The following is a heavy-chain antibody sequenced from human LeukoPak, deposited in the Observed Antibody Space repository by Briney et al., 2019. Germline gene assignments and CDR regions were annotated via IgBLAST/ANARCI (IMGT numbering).Heavy chain of an antibody. CDR3: ARRPGDSSSSWYFDL. CDR1: GFTFSSYS. Sequence: GGSLRLSCAASGFTFSSYSMNWVRQAPGKGLEWVSSISSSSSYIYYADSVKGRFTISRDNAKNSLYLQMNSLRAEDTAVYYCARRPGDSSSSWYFDLWGRGTLVTVSS. CDR2: ISSSSSYI. D-gene: IGHD6-6*01. J-gene: IGHJ2*01. V-gene: IGHV3-21*01.